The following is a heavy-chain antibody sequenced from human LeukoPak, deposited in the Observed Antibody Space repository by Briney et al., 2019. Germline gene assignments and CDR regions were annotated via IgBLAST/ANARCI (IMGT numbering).Heavy chain of an antibody. V-gene: IGHV3-74*01. CDR3: ARGKSGSYGLEGY. J-gene: IGHJ4*01. CDR2: INGDGNSI. CDR1: GFTFSSYW. Sequence: GGCLRLSCAASGFTFSSYWMHWVRQAPGKGLVWVSRINGDGNSINYADSVRGRFTISRDNAKNTLYLQMNSLRAEDTAVYYCARGKSGSYGLEGYLGHGTLVTVSS. D-gene: IGHD1-26*01.